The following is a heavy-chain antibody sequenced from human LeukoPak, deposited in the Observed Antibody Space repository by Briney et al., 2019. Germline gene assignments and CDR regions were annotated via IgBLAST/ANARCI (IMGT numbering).Heavy chain of an antibody. D-gene: IGHD1-20*01. J-gene: IGHJ4*02. Sequence: GASVKVSCKASGFTFTSSAMQWVRQARGQPLEWIGWIVVGSGNTNYAQKFQERVTITRDMSTSTAYMELSSLRSEDTAVYYCAAGYNWNDVRYWGQGTLVTVSS. CDR2: IVVGSGNT. V-gene: IGHV1-58*02. CDR3: AAGYNWNDVRY. CDR1: GFTFTSSA.